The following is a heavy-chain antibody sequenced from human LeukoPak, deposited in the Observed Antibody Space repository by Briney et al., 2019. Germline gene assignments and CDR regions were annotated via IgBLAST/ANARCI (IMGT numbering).Heavy chain of an antibody. V-gene: IGHV4-4*02. J-gene: IGHJ4*02. CDR1: GGSISSSNW. Sequence: SETLSLTCTVSGGSISSSNWWSWVRQSPGKGLEWIGEIHHSGSTNYNPSLKSRVTVLVDKSKNQFSLKLTSVTAADTAVYYCARETSLMGYSGGLGFNYWGQGTLVTVSS. D-gene: IGHD6-19*01. CDR2: IHHSGST. CDR3: ARETSLMGYSGGLGFNY.